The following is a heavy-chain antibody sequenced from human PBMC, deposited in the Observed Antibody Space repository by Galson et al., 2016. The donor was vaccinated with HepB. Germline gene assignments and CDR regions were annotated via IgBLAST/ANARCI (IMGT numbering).Heavy chain of an antibody. CDR2: IYWDDDK. V-gene: IGHV2-5*02. CDR3: AHRRYHGTYYNGSGIAN. Sequence: PALVKPTQTLTLTCTFSGFSLSTSGVAVAWIRQPPGKALEWVGIIYWDDDKRYSPSLKSRLTITKDTSKNQVVLTMTNMDPVDTATCFCAHRRYHGTYYNGSGIANWGQGTLVTVSS. CDR1: GFSLSTSGVA. J-gene: IGHJ4*02. D-gene: IGHD3-10*01.